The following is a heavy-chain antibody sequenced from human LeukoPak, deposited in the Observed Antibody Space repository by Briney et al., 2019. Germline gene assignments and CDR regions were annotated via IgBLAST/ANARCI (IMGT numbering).Heavy chain of an antibody. Sequence: GASVKVSCKASGGTFSSYAISWVRQAPGQGLEWMGGIIPIFGTANYAQKFQGRVTITTDESTSTAYMELSSLRSEDTAVYYCARDNSIPAAKGWFDPWGQGTLVNVSS. CDR1: GGTFSSYA. J-gene: IGHJ5*02. CDR3: ARDNSIPAAKGWFDP. D-gene: IGHD2-2*01. CDR2: IIPIFGTA. V-gene: IGHV1-69*05.